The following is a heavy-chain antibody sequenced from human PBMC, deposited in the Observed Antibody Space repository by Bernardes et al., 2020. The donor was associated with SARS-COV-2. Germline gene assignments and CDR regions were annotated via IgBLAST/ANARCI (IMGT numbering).Heavy chain of an antibody. CDR1: GFTFSSYW. Sequence: GGSLRLSCAASGFTFSSYWMSWVRQAPGKGLVWVARINSDGSSASYADSVKGRFTISRDNAKNTLYLHMNSLRVEETAVYYCVRARAFDIWGQGTMVTVSS. CDR2: INSDGSSA. CDR3: VRARAFDI. J-gene: IGHJ3*02. V-gene: IGHV3-74*01.